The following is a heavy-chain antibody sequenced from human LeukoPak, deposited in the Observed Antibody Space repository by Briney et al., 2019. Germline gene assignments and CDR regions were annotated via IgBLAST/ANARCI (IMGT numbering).Heavy chain of an antibody. CDR2: ISGSGGST. J-gene: IGHJ4*02. CDR3: AKGGVVVVAANAIDY. Sequence: GGSLRLSCAASDFSFITYAMSWVRQAPGKGLEWVSAISGSGGSTYYADSVKGRFTISRDNSKNTLYLQMNSLRAEDTAVYYCAKGGVVVVAANAIDYWGQGTLVTVSS. D-gene: IGHD2-15*01. V-gene: IGHV3-23*01. CDR1: DFSFITYA.